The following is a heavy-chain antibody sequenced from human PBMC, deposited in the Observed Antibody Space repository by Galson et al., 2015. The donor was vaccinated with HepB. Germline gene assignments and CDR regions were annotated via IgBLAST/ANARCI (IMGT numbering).Heavy chain of an antibody. D-gene: IGHD5-18*01. CDR3: AREIVDTAMVRYWYFDL. CDR1: GYTFTSYY. V-gene: IGHV1-46*01. CDR2: INPSGGSA. J-gene: IGHJ2*01. Sequence: VKVSCKASGYTFTSYYMHWVRQAPGQGLEWMGIINPSGGSASYAQKFQGRVTMTRDTSTSTVYMELSSLRSEDTAVYYCAREIVDTAMVRYWYFDLWGRGTLVTVSS.